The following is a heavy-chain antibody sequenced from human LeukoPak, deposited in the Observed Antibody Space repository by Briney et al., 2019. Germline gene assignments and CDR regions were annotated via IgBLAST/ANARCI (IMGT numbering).Heavy chain of an antibody. J-gene: IGHJ4*02. D-gene: IGHD3-10*01. CDR3: ARDFSRSVLLWFGGLL. V-gene: IGHV3-33*08. CDR2: INNDGNNT. CDR1: GFTFSDYG. Sequence: PGGSLRLSCAASGFTFSDYGMHWVRQAPGKGLEWVAAINNDGNNTYYADSVKGRFTVSRDNSKSMLYLELNSLRAEDTAVYYCARDFSRSVLLWFGGLLWGQGTLVTVSS.